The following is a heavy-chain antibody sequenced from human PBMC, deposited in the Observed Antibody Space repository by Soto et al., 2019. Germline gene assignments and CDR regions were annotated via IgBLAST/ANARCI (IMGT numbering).Heavy chain of an antibody. Sequence: ASVKVSCKAPGYSFTSYAVYWVRQAPGQRLEWMGWINAGNGNTKYSQKFQGRVTITSDTSASTAYMGLSSLRSEDTAGYFCARGVENIVVVLDVFGYYGMDVWGQGTTVTVSS. J-gene: IGHJ6*02. V-gene: IGHV1-3*01. CDR1: GYSFTSYA. CDR2: INAGNGNT. CDR3: ARGVENIVVVLDVFGYYGMDV. D-gene: IGHD2-2*01.